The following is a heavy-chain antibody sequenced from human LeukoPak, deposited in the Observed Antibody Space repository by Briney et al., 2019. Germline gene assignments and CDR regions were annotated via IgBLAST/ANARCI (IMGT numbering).Heavy chain of an antibody. CDR2: IYSGGST. V-gene: IGHV3-53*01. CDR1: GLTVSSNY. D-gene: IGHD4-17*01. J-gene: IGHJ5*02. CDR3: ARLEATVTKRFGWFDP. Sequence: PGGSLRLSCAASGLTVSSNYMSWVGQAPGKGLEWVSVIYSGGSTYYADSVKGRFTISRDNSKNTLYLQMNSLRAEDTAVYYCARLEATVTKRFGWFDPWGQGTLVTVSS.